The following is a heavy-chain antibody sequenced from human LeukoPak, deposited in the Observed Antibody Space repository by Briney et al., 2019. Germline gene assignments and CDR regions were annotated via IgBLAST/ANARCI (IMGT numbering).Heavy chain of an antibody. CDR2: NNPKSGDT. J-gene: IGHJ5*02. D-gene: IGHD5-12*01. Sequence: GASVKVSCKASGYTFTDYYIHWVRQAPGQGLEWLGWNNPKSGDTNYAQNFQGRVTMTRDTSINTAYMELSRLGSDDTAVYYCATFDSGLTSWGQGTLVTVSS. V-gene: IGHV1-2*02. CDR1: GYTFTDYY. CDR3: ATFDSGLTS.